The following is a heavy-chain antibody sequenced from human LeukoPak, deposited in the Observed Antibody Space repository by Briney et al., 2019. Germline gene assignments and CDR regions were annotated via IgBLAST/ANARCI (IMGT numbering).Heavy chain of an antibody. J-gene: IGHJ4*02. CDR1: GYSISSGY. D-gene: IGHD6-6*01. CDR3: ARISHSSSSRPFDY. CDR2: IYHSGST. V-gene: IGHV4-38-2*02. Sequence: SETLSLTCTVSGYSISSGYWGWIRQPPGKGLEWIGSIYHSGSTYYNPSLKSRVTISVDTSKNQFSLKLSSVTAADTAVYYCARISHSSSSRPFDYWGQGTLVTVSS.